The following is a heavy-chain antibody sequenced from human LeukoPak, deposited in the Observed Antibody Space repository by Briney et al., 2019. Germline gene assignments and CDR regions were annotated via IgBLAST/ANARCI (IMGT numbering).Heavy chain of an antibody. Sequence: PGGSLRLSCAASGFTVSSNYMSWVRQAPGKGLEWVSVIYSGGSTYYADSVKGRFTISRDNSKNTLYLQMNSLRDEDTAVYYCARDLNVVVAATGQYDAFDIWGQGTMVTVSS. V-gene: IGHV3-66*02. CDR2: IYSGGST. CDR1: GFTVSSNY. CDR3: ARDLNVVVAATGQYDAFDI. J-gene: IGHJ3*02. D-gene: IGHD2-15*01.